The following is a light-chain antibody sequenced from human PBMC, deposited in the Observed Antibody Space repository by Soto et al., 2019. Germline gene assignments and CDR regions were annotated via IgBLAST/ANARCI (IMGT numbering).Light chain of an antibody. CDR2: DAS. CDR1: QSVSSY. CDR3: HQRSTWPLT. V-gene: IGKV3-11*01. Sequence: EIMLTQSPATLSLSPGERATLSCRASQSVSSYLAWYQQKPGQAPRLLIYDASNRATGIPARFSGSGSETDFTLPISGLEPEDFAVYYCHQRSTWPLTFGGGPRWRSN. J-gene: IGKJ4*01.